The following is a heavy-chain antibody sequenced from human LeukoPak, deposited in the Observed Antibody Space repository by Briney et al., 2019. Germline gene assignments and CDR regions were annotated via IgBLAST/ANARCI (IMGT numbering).Heavy chain of an antibody. Sequence: PGGSLRLSCAASGFTFSSYEMNWVRQAPGKGLEWVSYISSSGSTIYYADSVKGRFTISRDNAKNSLYLQMNSLRAEDTAVYYCARDSSSPYYYGMDVWSQGATVTVSS. V-gene: IGHV3-48*03. J-gene: IGHJ6*02. CDR1: GFTFSSYE. CDR3: ARDSSSPYYYGMDV. D-gene: IGHD6-13*01. CDR2: ISSSGSTI.